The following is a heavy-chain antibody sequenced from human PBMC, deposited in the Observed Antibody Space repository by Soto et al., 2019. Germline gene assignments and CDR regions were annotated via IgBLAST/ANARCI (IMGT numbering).Heavy chain of an antibody. D-gene: IGHD3-10*02. CDR1: GFTVSSNY. CDR2: LYSGGDT. CDR3: AREIVRGVMSLGDPADYYGMDV. V-gene: IGHV3-53*02. J-gene: IGHJ6*02. Sequence: EVQLVETGGGLIQPGGSLRLSCAASGFTVSSNYMNWVRQAPGKGLEWVSILYSGGDTYYAESVKGRFTISRDNSKNTLHLQMNSLRAEDTAVYYCAREIVRGVMSLGDPADYYGMDVWGQGTTVTVSS.